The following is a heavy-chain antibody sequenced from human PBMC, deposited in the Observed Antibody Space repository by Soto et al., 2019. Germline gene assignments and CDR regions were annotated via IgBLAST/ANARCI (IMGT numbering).Heavy chain of an antibody. V-gene: IGHV3-23*01. J-gene: IGHJ4*02. D-gene: IGHD3-10*01. CDR2: ISGSGDST. CDR3: AKALYGGFTY. Sequence: EVRLLESGGGLVQPGGSLRLSCAASGFTFSVYAMSWVRQAPGKGPEWVSGISGSGDSTHYADSVKGRFTVSRDNSKSMLYMQTNSLRAEAKAIYYCAKALYGGFTYWGQGTLVTVSS. CDR1: GFTFSVYA.